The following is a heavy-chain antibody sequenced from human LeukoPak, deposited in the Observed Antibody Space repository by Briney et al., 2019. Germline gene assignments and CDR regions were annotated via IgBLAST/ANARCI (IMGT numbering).Heavy chain of an antibody. D-gene: IGHD7-27*01. V-gene: IGHV4-59*11. J-gene: IGHJ4*02. CDR1: GSSISSHS. Sequence: SETLSLTCTVSGSSISSHSWGWVRQPPGKGLEWIGYDSNNGNINYNPALKSRVTISVDASKRQFSLKLSSVTAADTAIYYCARDNWGSLDYWGQGTLVTVSS. CDR3: ARDNWGSLDY. CDR2: DSNNGNI.